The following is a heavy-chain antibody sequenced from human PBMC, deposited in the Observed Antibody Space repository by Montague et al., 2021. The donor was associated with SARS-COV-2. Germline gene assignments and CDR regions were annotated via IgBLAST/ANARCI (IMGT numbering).Heavy chain of an antibody. D-gene: IGHD3-3*01. J-gene: IGHJ6*02. CDR2: ISYSGST. Sequence: SETLSLTCTVSGGSVSSGSYYWSWIRQPPGKGLDWIGYISYSGSTNYNPSLKSRVTISVDTSKNQFSLKLSSVTAADTAVYYCASDPWRFTLFGVVTGYGIDAWGQGTTVTVSS. V-gene: IGHV4-61*01. CDR3: ASDPWRFTLFGVVTGYGIDA. CDR1: GGSVSSGSYY.